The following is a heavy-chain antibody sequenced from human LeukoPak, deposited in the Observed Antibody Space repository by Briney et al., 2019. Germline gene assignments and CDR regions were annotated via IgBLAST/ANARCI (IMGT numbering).Heavy chain of an antibody. J-gene: IGHJ3*02. V-gene: IGHV4-31*03. CDR1: GGSISSGGYY. CDR3: AKQRGSGSFDAFDI. Sequence: SETLSLTCTVSGGSISSGGYYWSWIRQHPGKGLEWIGYIYYSGSTYYNPSLKSRVTITVDTSKTQFSLKLSSATAADTAVYYCAKQRGSGSFDAFDIWGRGTMVTVSS. D-gene: IGHD3-10*01. CDR2: IYYSGST.